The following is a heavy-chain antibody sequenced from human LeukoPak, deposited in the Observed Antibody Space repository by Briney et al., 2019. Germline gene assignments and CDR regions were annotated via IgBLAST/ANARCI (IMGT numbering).Heavy chain of an antibody. J-gene: IGHJ5*02. D-gene: IGHD3-10*01. Sequence: EASEKVSCKASGYTFTGYYMHWVRQAPGQGLEWMGWINPNSGGTNYAQRFQGRVTMTRDTSISTAYMELSRLRSDDTAVYYCARERITMVRGVIRNSFDPWGQGTLVTVSS. V-gene: IGHV1-2*02. CDR3: ARERITMVRGVIRNSFDP. CDR1: GYTFTGYY. CDR2: INPNSGGT.